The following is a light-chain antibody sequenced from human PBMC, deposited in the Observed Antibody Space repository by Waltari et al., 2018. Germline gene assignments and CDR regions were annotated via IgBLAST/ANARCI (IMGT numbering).Light chain of an antibody. J-gene: IGLJ2*01. CDR2: GIN. V-gene: IGLV3-19*01. CDR1: SLRTYY. Sequence: SSELTQDPAVSVALGQTVRITCQGDSLRTYYAGWYQQKLGQAPLLVIYGINNRPSGIPDRFSGSRSGNTSSLTISGAQAEDEADYYCNSRDSSGNIVGFGGGTKLTVL. CDR3: NSRDSSGNIVG.